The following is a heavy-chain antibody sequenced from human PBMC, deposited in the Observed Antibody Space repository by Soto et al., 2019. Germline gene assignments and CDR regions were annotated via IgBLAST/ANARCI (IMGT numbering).Heavy chain of an antibody. V-gene: IGHV3-9*01. CDR3: VKSTTTWSTLHP. Sequence: GGSLRLSCAASGFTFYDYAMHWVRQAPGKGLEWVSGISWNSASVGYADSVKGRFTISRDNTKNSLFLQMNSLKGEDTATYYCVKSTTTWSTLHPWGQGTLVTV. D-gene: IGHD1-26*01. CDR2: ISWNSASV. J-gene: IGHJ5*02. CDR1: GFTFYDYA.